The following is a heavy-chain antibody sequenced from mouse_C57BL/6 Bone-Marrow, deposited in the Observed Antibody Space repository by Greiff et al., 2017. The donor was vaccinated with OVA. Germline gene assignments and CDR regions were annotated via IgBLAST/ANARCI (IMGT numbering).Heavy chain of an antibody. D-gene: IGHD2-4*01. CDR1: GYTFTSYW. Sequence: QVQLQQPGAELVKPGASVKMSCKASGYTFTSYWITWVKQRPGQGLEWIGDIYPGSGSTNYNEKFKSKATLTVDTSSSTAYMQLSSLTSEDSAVYYCARSFYDYDDPYYFDYWGQGTTLTVSS. CDR2: IYPGSGST. V-gene: IGHV1-55*01. J-gene: IGHJ2*01. CDR3: ARSFYDYDDPYYFDY.